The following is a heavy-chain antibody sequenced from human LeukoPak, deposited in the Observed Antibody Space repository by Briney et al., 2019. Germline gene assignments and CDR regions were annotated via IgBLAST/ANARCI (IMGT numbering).Heavy chain of an antibody. CDR3: ARGRSIRYSAARGDAFDI. CDR1: GYTFTSYG. V-gene: IGHV1-18*01. J-gene: IGHJ3*02. D-gene: IGHD5-12*01. CDR2: ISAYNGNT. Sequence: GASVKVSCKASGYTFTSYGISWVRQAPGQGLEWMGWISAYNGNTNYAQKLQGRVTMTTDTSMSTAYMELRSLRSDDAAVYYCARGRSIRYSAARGDAFDIWGQGTMVTVSS.